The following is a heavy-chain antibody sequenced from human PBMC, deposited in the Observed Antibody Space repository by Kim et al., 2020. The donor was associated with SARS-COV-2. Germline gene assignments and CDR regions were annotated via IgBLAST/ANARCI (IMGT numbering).Heavy chain of an antibody. J-gene: IGHJ6*02. Sequence: GGSLTLSCAASGLGFSTSWMAWVRQAPGEGLEWVANINPDGSERYLVDSVKGRFTVSRDNAKDSQYLQMNSLRVEDTAVYYCARGHWGMDVWGQGTTVTVSS. V-gene: IGHV3-7*03. CDR1: GLGFSTSW. CDR2: INPDGSER. CDR3: ARGHWGMDV. D-gene: IGHD7-27*01.